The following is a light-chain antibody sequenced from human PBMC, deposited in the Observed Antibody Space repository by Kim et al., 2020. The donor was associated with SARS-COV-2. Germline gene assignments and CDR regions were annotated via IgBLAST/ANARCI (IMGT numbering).Light chain of an antibody. J-gene: IGKJ1*01. V-gene: IGKV1-27*01. CDR1: HGMSNS. Sequence: ASVGASVTITCRASHGMSNSLAWYQQQPGERPKVLIYYASTLQSGVPSRFSGGGSGTDFTLTISSLQPEYVATYYCQKYNSAPWTLGQGTKVDIK. CDR2: YAS. CDR3: QKYNSAPWT.